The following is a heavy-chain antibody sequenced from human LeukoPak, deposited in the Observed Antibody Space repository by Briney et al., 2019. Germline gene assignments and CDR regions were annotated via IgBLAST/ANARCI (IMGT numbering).Heavy chain of an antibody. Sequence: PSETLSLTCTVSGGSIRNYYSSWIRQPAGERLEWIGRMFTGGSTTYNPALKSRVTMSVDTSKNQFSLKLTSVTAADTAVYYCARHTPLNFGVAPPTWGQGTLVTVSS. CDR2: MFTGGST. J-gene: IGHJ5*02. D-gene: IGHD3-3*01. CDR3: ARHTPLNFGVAPPT. V-gene: IGHV4-4*07. CDR1: GGSIRNYY.